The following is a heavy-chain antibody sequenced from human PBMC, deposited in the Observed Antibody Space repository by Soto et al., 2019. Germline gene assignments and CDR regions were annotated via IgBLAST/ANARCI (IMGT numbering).Heavy chain of an antibody. D-gene: IGHD3-10*01. CDR1: GFTFSSYA. V-gene: IGHV3-23*01. CDR3: AKAPTKWRGGYYGMDV. Sequence: GSLRLSCAASGFTFSSYAMSWVRQAPGKGLEWVSAISGSGGSTYYADSVKGRFTISRDNSKNTLYLQMNSLRAEDTAVYYCAKAPTKWRGGYYGMDVWGQGTTVTV. CDR2: ISGSGGST. J-gene: IGHJ6*02.